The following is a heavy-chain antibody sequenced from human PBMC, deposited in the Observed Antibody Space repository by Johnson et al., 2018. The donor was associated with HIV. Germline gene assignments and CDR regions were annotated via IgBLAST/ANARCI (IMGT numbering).Heavy chain of an antibody. CDR1: GFSFSSYG. CDR2: IQYDGSSK. J-gene: IGHJ3*02. CDR3: ARGGGDCGGDCFLGAFDI. D-gene: IGHD2-21*01. V-gene: IGHV3-30*02. Sequence: VQLIESGGGVVQPGGSLTLSCAASGFSFSSYGIHWVRQAPGKGLEWVTFIQYDGSSKYSADSVKGRFIISRDISKNTLYLQMTSLRTEDTAVYYCARGGGDCGGDCFLGAFDIWGQGTMITVSS.